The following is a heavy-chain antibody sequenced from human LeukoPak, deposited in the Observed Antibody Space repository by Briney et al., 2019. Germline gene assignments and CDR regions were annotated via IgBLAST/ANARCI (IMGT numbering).Heavy chain of an antibody. Sequence: PSETLSLTCAVYGGSFSGYYWSWIRQPPGKGLEWIGEINHSGSTNYNPSLKSRVTISVDTSKNQFSLKLSSVTAADTAVYYCVRGWIAAHTSPARFDPWGQGTLVTVSS. V-gene: IGHV4-34*01. CDR3: VRGWIAAHTSPARFDP. CDR2: INHSGST. D-gene: IGHD6-6*01. J-gene: IGHJ5*02. CDR1: GGSFSGYY.